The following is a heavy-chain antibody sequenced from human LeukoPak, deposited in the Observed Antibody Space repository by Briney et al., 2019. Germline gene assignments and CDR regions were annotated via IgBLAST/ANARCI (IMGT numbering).Heavy chain of an antibody. CDR1: GFTFSSYA. CDR3: VVQGWVFRAPTQYYFDY. V-gene: IGHV3-64D*06. J-gene: IGHJ4*02. D-gene: IGHD1-1*01. CDR2: ISSNGGSR. Sequence: GGSLTLSCSASGFTFSSYAMHWVRQAPGKGLEYVSAISSNGGSRYYADSVKGRLTISRDNSKNTLYLQMSSLRAEDTAVYYCVVQGWVFRAPTQYYFDYWGQGTLVTVSS.